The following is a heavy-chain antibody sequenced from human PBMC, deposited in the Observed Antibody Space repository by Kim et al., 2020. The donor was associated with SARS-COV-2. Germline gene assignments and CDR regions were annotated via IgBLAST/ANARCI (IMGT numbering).Heavy chain of an antibody. Sequence: GGSLRLSCAASGFTFSSYAMHWVRQAPGKGLEWVAVISYDGSNKYYADSVKGRFTISRDNSKNTLYLQMNSLRAEDTAVYYCARARSSGSYYFSDYWGQGTLVTVSS. V-gene: IGHV3-30*04. D-gene: IGHD1-26*01. CDR3: ARARSSGSYYFSDY. J-gene: IGHJ4*02. CDR2: ISYDGSNK. CDR1: GFTFSSYA.